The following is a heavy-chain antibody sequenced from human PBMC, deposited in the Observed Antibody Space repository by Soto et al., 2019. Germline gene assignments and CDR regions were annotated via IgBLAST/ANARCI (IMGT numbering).Heavy chain of an antibody. D-gene: IGHD6-25*01. CDR1: GYSISSGYY. V-gene: IGHV4-38-2*01. Sequence: ASETLSLTCAVSGYSISSGYYWGWIRQPPGKGLEWIGSIYHSGSTYYNPSLKSRVTISVDTSKNQFSLKLSSVTAADTAVYYCARRRGSSGGGDFDYWGQGTLVTVSS. CDR3: ARRRGSSGGGDFDY. J-gene: IGHJ4*02. CDR2: IYHSGST.